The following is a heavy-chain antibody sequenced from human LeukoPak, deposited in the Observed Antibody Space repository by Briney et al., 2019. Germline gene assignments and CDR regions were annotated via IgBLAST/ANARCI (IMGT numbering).Heavy chain of an antibody. J-gene: IGHJ4*02. CDR1: GYTFTGYY. V-gene: IGHV1-24*01. D-gene: IGHD3-9*01. CDR2: FDPEDGET. CDR3: ASGHTTYFFQD. Sequence: ASVTVSCKASGYTFTGYYMHWVRQAPGQGLEWMGGFDPEDGETFYAQNFQGRVTMTLDTSTDTAYMELSSLRSEDTAVYYCASGHTTYFFQDWGQGTLVSVPS.